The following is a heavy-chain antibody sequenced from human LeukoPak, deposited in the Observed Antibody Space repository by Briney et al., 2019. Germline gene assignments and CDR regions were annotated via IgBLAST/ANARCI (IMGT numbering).Heavy chain of an antibody. V-gene: IGHV3-66*01. Sequence: GGSLRLSCAASGFTVSSNYMSWVRQAPGKGLEWVSVIYNGGSTYYADSVKGRFTISRDNSKNTLHLQMNSLRAEDTAVYYCARVRIERYYYGMDVWGQGTTVTVSS. CDR1: GFTVSSNY. CDR2: IYNGGST. D-gene: IGHD1-26*01. CDR3: ARVRIERYYYGMDV. J-gene: IGHJ6*02.